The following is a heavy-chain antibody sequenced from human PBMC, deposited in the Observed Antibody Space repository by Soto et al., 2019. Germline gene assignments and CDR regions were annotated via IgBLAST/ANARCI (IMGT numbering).Heavy chain of an antibody. J-gene: IGHJ4*02. CDR1: GFTFSSHA. CDR2: IWFDGRNK. Sequence: GGSLRLSCAASGFTFSSHAIHWVRQAPGKGLQWVAVIWFDGRNKYYADSVKGRFTISRDNSKNTLYLQMSSLRPDDTAVYYCARDREYSSSHFDYWGQGTLVTVSS. CDR3: ARDREYSSSHFDY. V-gene: IGHV3-33*01. D-gene: IGHD6-6*01.